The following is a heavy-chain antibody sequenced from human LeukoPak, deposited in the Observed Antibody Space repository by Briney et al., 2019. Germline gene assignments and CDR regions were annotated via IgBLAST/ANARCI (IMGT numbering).Heavy chain of an antibody. CDR3: ARGHLVVPAAIPSTVYYYYYYGMDV. Sequence: GGSLRLSCAASGFTFSNYWMHWVRQAPGKGLVWVSRINSDGSSTSYADSVKGRFTISRDNAKNTLYLQMNSLRAEDTAVYYCARGHLVVPAAIPSTVYYYYYYGMDVWGQGTTVTVSS. D-gene: IGHD2-2*01. J-gene: IGHJ6*02. CDR1: GFTFSNYW. V-gene: IGHV3-74*01. CDR2: INSDGSST.